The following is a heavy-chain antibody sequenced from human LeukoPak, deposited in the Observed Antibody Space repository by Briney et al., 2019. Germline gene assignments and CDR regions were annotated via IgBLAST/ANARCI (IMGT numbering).Heavy chain of an antibody. CDR1: GFIFSSYG. J-gene: IGHJ5*02. CDR3: AAGPSFDP. Sequence: SGGSLRLSCAASGFIFSSYGMHWVRQAPGKGLEWVAVISADGYTKYHSDPGRFTISRDNSKSTLYLHMNSLRLEDTAVYYCAAGPSFDPWGQGTLVTVSS. V-gene: IGHV3-30*03. CDR2: ISADGYTK.